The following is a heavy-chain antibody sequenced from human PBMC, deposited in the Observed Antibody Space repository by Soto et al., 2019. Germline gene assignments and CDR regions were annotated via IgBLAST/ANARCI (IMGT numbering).Heavy chain of an antibody. CDR3: AKDPTSIAARPDFDY. D-gene: IGHD6-6*01. J-gene: IGHJ4*02. V-gene: IGHV3-23*01. CDR2: ISGSGGST. CDR1: GFTFSSYA. Sequence: GGSLRLSCAASGFTFSSYAMSWVRQAPGKGLEWVAAISGSGGSTYYADSVKGRFTISRDNSKNTLYLQMNSLRAEDTAVYYCAKDPTSIAARPDFDYWGQGTLVTVSS.